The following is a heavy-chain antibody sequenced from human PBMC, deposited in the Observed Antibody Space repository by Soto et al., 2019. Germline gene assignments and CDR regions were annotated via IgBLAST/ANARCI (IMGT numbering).Heavy chain of an antibody. Sequence: QITLKESGPTLVKPTQTLTLTCTFSGFSLSTSGVGVGWIRQPPGKALEWLALIYWDDDKRYSPSLKSRLTITKDPSKNQVVLTMTNMDPVDTATYYCAHARDGYNAFDIWGQGTMVTVSS. D-gene: IGHD5-12*01. V-gene: IGHV2-5*02. CDR1: GFSLSTSGVG. CDR3: AHARDGYNAFDI. J-gene: IGHJ3*02. CDR2: IYWDDDK.